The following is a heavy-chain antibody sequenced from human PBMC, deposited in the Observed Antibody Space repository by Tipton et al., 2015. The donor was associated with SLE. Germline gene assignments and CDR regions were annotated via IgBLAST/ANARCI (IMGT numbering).Heavy chain of an antibody. D-gene: IGHD1-1*01. CDR1: GGSVNSDSYF. CDR2: IYTSGST. J-gene: IGHJ4*03. V-gene: IGHV4-61*02. Sequence: TLSLTCTVSGGSVNSDSYFWNWLRQPAGKGLEWIGLIYTSGSTNYNPSLKSRVTISVDTSKNQFSLNLTSVTATDTAVYYCARGAVQLWHFDFWGQGTTVVVSS. CDR3: ARGAVQLWHFDF.